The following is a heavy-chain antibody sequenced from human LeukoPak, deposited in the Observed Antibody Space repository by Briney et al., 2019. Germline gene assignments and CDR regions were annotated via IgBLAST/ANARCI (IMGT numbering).Heavy chain of an antibody. V-gene: IGHV3-74*01. CDR3: ARVRYSSSWYGDY. D-gene: IGHD6-13*01. J-gene: IGHJ4*02. Sequence: GGSLRLSCAASGFTFSGYWMHWVRQAPGKGLVWVSRINSDGSSTSYADSVKGRFTISRDNAKNTLYLQMNSLRAEDTAVYYCARVRYSSSWYGDYWGQGTLVTVSS. CDR2: INSDGSST. CDR1: GFTFSGYW.